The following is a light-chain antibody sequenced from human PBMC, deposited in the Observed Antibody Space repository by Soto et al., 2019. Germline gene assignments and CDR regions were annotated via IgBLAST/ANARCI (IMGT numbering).Light chain of an antibody. Sequence: ELEIRQAPATLSVSPGEGATLSCRGSQSVSSKLAWYQQKPGQAPRLFIYGASPRETGIPALFSGSGSGTEFTLIISSLQYEDSAVSYCQQYNSWLWTFGQGTKVDIK. J-gene: IGKJ1*01. CDR1: QSVSSK. CDR2: GAS. CDR3: QQYNSWLWT. V-gene: IGKV3-15*01.